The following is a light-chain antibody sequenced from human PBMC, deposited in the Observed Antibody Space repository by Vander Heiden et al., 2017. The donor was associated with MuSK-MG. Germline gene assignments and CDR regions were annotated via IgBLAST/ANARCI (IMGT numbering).Light chain of an antibody. CDR3: QQRYRTFT. CDR1: QSISSY. CDR2: AAS. J-gene: IGKJ3*01. Sequence: DIQMTQSPSSLSASVGDRVTITCRASQSISSYLNWYQQKPGKAPKLLIYAASSLQSGVPSRFSGSGSGTDFTLTISSLQPEDFATYYCQQRYRTFTFGPGTKVDIK. V-gene: IGKV1-39*01.